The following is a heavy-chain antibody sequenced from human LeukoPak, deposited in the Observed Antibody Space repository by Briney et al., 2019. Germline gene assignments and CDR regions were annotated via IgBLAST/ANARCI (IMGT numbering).Heavy chain of an antibody. CDR1: GGSIHNDY. V-gene: IGHV4-59*08. Sequence: SETLSLTCTVSGGSIHNDYWSWFRQPPGKGLEWIGYIHYTGHTIYNPSLRSRVFISVDPSKIQLSLRLDSVTAADTAVYYCTRHGPSPYSGCHPYRGQGTLVTVSS. CDR3: TRHGPSPYSGCHPY. J-gene: IGHJ4*02. CDR2: IHYTGHT. D-gene: IGHD6-19*01.